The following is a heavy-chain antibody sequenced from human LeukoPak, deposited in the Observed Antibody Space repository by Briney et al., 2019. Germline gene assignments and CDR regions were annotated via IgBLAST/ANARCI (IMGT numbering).Heavy chain of an antibody. J-gene: IGHJ4*02. D-gene: IGHD4-17*01. Sequence: SGTLSLTCTVSGGSISISSYYWGWIRQPPGKGLEWIGSIYYSGSTYYNPSLKSRVTISVDTSKNQFSLKLSSVTAADTAVYYCARTTVTFFFDYWGQGTLVTVSS. CDR3: ARTTVTFFFDY. CDR1: GGSISISSYY. V-gene: IGHV4-39*01. CDR2: IYYSGST.